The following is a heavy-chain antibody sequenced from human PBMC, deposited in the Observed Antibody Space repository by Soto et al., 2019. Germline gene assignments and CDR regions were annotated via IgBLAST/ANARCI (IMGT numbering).Heavy chain of an antibody. CDR1: GGSFNNYV. Sequence: QVQLVQSGAEVRQPGSSVKVSCEASGGSFNNYVISWLRQAPGQGLEWMGGIIPTYEAANYAQKFRGRLTITADRATNTAYMELTRLRPEDTATYYCPRYWNAGILYGAFDIWGQGTTVIVS. CDR2: IIPTYEAA. CDR3: PRYWNAGILYGAFDI. V-gene: IGHV1-69*06. D-gene: IGHD4-17*01. J-gene: IGHJ3*02.